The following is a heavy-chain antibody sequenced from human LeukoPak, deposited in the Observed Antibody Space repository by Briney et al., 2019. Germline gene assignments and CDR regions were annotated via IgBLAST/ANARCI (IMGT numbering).Heavy chain of an antibody. CDR3: ARGEYYGSGSYYPGDY. CDR2: IRNSGST. CDR1: GGSISSGGYY. V-gene: IGHV4-31*01. D-gene: IGHD3-10*01. Sequence: TLSLTCTVSGGSISSGGYYWSWIRQHPGKGLEWIGYIRNSGSTYYNPSLKSPVSISVDTSKSHFSLRLSSVTAADTAVYYCARGEYYGSGSYYPGDYWGQGTLVTVSS. J-gene: IGHJ4*02.